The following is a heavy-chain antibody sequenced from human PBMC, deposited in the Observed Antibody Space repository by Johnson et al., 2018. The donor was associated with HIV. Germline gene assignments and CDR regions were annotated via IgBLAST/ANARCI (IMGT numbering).Heavy chain of an antibody. D-gene: IGHD2-8*01. V-gene: IGHV3-66*01. CDR3: ARCMGSTWSDASDN. Sequence: VQLVESGGGLVQPGGSLRLSCAASGFTVSSNYMSWVRQAPGKGLEWVSVIYSGGSTYYADSVKGRFTISRDNSKNTLYLQMNFLRPEDTAVYYCARCMGSTWSDASDNWGQGTMVIVSS. CDR2: IYSGGST. J-gene: IGHJ3*02. CDR1: GFTVSSNY.